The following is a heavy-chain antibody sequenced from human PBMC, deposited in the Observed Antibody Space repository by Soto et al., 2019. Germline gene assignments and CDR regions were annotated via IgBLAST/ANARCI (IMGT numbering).Heavy chain of an antibody. D-gene: IGHD1-26*01. CDR2: ISSSGFST. CDR3: AMAGELYYFDY. CDR1: GFTFGNYA. Sequence: EVQLLESGGGLVQPGGSLRLSFAASGFTFGNYAMSWVRQAPGKGLEWVPSISSSGFSTYYADSVKGRVTISTDHSKNILYLQMDNLRVEDTAIYYCAMAGELYYFDYRGQGTLVSVSS. V-gene: IGHV3-23*01. J-gene: IGHJ4*02.